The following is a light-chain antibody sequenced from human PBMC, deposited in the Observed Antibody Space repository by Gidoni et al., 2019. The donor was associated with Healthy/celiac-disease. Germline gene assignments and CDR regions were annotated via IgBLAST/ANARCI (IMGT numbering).Light chain of an antibody. V-gene: IGLV3-1*01. CDR1: KLGDKY. CDR3: QAWDSSTVV. J-gene: IGLJ2*01. CDR2: QDS. Sequence: SYVLTQPPSVSVSPGQTASITCSGDKLGDKYACWYQQKPGQSPVLVIYQDSKRPSGIPARFSGSNSGNTATLTISGTQAMDEADYYCQAWDSSTVVFGGGTKLTVL.